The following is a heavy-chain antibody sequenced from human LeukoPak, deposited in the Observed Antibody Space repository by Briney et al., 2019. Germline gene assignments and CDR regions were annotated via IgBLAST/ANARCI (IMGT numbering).Heavy chain of an antibody. Sequence: GASVKVSCKASGYTFTGYYMHWVRQAPGQGLEWMGWINPNSGGTNYAQKFQGRVTMTRDTSISTAYMELSRLRYDDTAVYYCAREDIVVVPAASALDPWGQGTLVTVSS. V-gene: IGHV1-2*02. D-gene: IGHD2-2*01. CDR2: INPNSGGT. CDR1: GYTFTGYY. CDR3: AREDIVVVPAASALDP. J-gene: IGHJ5*02.